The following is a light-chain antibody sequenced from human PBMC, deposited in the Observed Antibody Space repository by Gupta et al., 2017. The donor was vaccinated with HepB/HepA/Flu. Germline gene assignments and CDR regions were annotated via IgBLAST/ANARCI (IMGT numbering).Light chain of an antibody. CDR2: DAS. CDR3: QKYDNVPSLT. V-gene: IGKV1-33*01. Sequence: DIQMTQSPSSLSASIGDRVSITCQASQDISNYLNWYRQKPGKAPKLLIYDASNLATGVPSRFSGSGSGTYFTFTINSLQPEDIATYYCQKYDNVPSLTFGGGTKVEIK. CDR1: QDISNY. J-gene: IGKJ4*01.